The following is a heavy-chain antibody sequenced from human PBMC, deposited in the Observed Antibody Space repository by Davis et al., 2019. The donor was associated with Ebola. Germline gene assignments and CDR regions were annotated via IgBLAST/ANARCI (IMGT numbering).Heavy chain of an antibody. J-gene: IGHJ4*02. V-gene: IGHV4-59*08. CDR3: ARLEQWLGIFDY. D-gene: IGHD6-19*01. CDR1: GGSISSYY. CDR2: TYYSGST. Sequence: MPSETLSLTCTASGGSISSYYWSWIRQPPGKGLEWIGYTYYSGSTNYNPSLKSRVTISVDTSKNQFSLKLSSVTAADTAVYYCARLEQWLGIFDYWGQGTLVTVSS.